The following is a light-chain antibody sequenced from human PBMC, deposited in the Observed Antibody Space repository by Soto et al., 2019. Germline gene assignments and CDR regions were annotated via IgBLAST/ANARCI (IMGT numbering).Light chain of an antibody. CDR2: EDN. J-gene: IGLJ3*02. CDR1: SGSIASNY. Sequence: NFMLTQPHSESESPGKTVTISCTRSSGSIASNYVQWYQQRPGSAPTTVIYEDNQRPSGVPDRFSGSIDSSSNSASLTISGLKTEYEADYYCQSYDSSTPVVFGGGTKLTVL. CDR3: QSYDSSTPVV. V-gene: IGLV6-57*03.